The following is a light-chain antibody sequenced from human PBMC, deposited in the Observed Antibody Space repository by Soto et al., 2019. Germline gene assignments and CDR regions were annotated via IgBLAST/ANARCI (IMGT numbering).Light chain of an antibody. Sequence: EIVLTQSPGTLSLSPGERAKLSCRASQSVSSSYLAWYQQKPGQAPSLLIYGASSRATGIPDRFSGSGSGTDFTLTISRLEPEDFAVYYCQQYGSSSWTFGQGTKVDI. CDR1: QSVSSSY. CDR2: GAS. J-gene: IGKJ1*01. CDR3: QQYGSSSWT. V-gene: IGKV3-20*01.